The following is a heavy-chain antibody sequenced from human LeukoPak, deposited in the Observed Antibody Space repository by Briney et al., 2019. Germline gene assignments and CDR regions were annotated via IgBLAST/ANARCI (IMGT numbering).Heavy chain of an antibody. D-gene: IGHD1/OR15-1a*01. CDR1: GGPISGYH. J-gene: IGHJ4*02. V-gene: IGHV4-59*01. CDR3: ARWNSGGDY. CDR2: IYYSGTSGST. Sequence: SETLPLTCSVSGGPISGYHWSWIRQPPGKGLEWIGYIYYSGTSGSTNYNPSLKSRVTISVDTSKNQFSLDLSSVTAADTAVYYCARWNSGGDYWGQGTLVTVSS.